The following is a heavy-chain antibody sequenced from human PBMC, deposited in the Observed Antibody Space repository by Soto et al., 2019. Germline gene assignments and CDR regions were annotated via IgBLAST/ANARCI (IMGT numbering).Heavy chain of an antibody. V-gene: IGHV3-9*01. J-gene: IGHJ4*02. CDR3: AKGGQLLTEGVGY. CDR2: ISWNSGRI. D-gene: IGHD2-2*01. CDR1: GFTFADYA. Sequence: EVQLVESGGGLVQPGRSLRLSCAASGFTFADYAMHWVRQAPGKGLEWVSGISWNSGRIGYADSVKGRFTISRDNAKNTLYLQMNRPSAEDTALYYCAKGGQLLTEGVGYGGKGTLVTFSS.